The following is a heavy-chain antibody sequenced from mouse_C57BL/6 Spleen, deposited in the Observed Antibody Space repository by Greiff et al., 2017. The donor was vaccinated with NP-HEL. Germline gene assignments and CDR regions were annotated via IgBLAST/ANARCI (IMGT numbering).Heavy chain of an antibody. Sequence: VQLQQSGPELVKPGASVKISCKASGYAFSSSWMNWVKQRPGKGLEWIGRIYPGDGDTNYNGKFKGKATLTADKSSSTANMQLSSLTSEDSAVYFCARGSNYAMDYWGQGTSVTVSS. CDR2: IYPGDGDT. CDR1: GYAFSSSW. J-gene: IGHJ4*01. CDR3: ARGSNYAMDY. V-gene: IGHV1-82*01. D-gene: IGHD6-1*01.